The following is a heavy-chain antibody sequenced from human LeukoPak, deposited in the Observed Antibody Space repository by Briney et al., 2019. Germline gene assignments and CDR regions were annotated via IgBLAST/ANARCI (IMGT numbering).Heavy chain of an antibody. J-gene: IGHJ5*02. CDR1: GFTFSSYE. Sequence: GGSLRLSCAASGFTFSSYEMNWVRQAPGKGLEWVSSISSSSSYIYYADSVKGRFTISRDNAKNSLYLQMNSLRAEDTAVYYCARGSGSGWSLGWFDPWGQGTLVTVSS. CDR2: ISSSSSYI. V-gene: IGHV3-21*01. D-gene: IGHD6-19*01. CDR3: ARGSGSGWSLGWFDP.